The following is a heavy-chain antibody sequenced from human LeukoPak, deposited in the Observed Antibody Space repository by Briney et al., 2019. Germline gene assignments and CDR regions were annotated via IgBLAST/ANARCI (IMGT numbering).Heavy chain of an antibody. CDR2: INHSGST. CDR3: ASQSSPPPKAAAGGRYWFDP. D-gene: IGHD6-13*01. Sequence: SETLSLTCAVYGGSFSGYYWSWIRQPPGKGLEWIGEINHSGSTNYNPSLKSRVTISVDTSKNKFSLKLSSVTAADTAVYYCASQSSPPPKAAAGGRYWFDPWGQGTLVTVSS. J-gene: IGHJ5*02. V-gene: IGHV4-34*01. CDR1: GGSFSGYY.